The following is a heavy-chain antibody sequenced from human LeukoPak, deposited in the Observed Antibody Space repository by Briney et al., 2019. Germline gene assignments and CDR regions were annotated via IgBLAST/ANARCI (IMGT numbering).Heavy chain of an antibody. CDR1: GFTFSSYA. V-gene: IGHV3-23*01. Sequence: GGSLRLSCAASGFTFSSYAMSWVRQAPGKGLEWVSAISGSGGSTYYADSVKGWFTISRDNSKNTLYLQMNSLRAEDTAVYYCAKDDIVVVPAAAPSIDYWGQGTLVTVSS. D-gene: IGHD2-2*01. J-gene: IGHJ4*02. CDR2: ISGSGGST. CDR3: AKDDIVVVPAAAPSIDY.